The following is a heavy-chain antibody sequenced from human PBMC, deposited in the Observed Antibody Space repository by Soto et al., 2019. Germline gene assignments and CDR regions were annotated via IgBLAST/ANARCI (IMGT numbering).Heavy chain of an antibody. J-gene: IGHJ6*02. CDR2: IWYDGGKK. CDR3: TRDPQPVDTGLAPYYYGMDV. D-gene: IGHD5-18*01. CDR1: GFTLRTYG. Sequence: GGSLRLSCAASGFTLRTYGMHWVRQAPGKGLEWVAAIWYDGGKKYYADSVKGRFTISRDNSKNTLYLQMNSLSAEDTAVYFCTRDPQPVDTGLAPYYYGMDVWGQGTTVTVSS. V-gene: IGHV3-33*01.